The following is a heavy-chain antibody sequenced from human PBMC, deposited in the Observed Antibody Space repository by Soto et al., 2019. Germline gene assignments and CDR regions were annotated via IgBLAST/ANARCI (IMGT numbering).Heavy chain of an antibody. V-gene: IGHV4-30-4*01. Sequence: SETLSLTCTVSGGSISSGYYYWSWIRQPPGKGLEWIGYIYYSGSTYYNPSLKSRVTISVDTSKNQFSLKLSSVTAADTAVYYCAREATYDSSDYCGQGTLVTFSS. J-gene: IGHJ4*02. CDR3: AREATYDSSDY. D-gene: IGHD3-22*01. CDR1: GGSISSGYYY. CDR2: IYYSGST.